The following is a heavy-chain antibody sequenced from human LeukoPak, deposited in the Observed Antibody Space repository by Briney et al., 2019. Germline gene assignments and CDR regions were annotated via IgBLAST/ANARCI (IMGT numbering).Heavy chain of an antibody. CDR2: ITTSGST. V-gene: IGHV3-23*01. CDR3: AKAPVWNYYYGLDV. D-gene: IGHD2-21*01. Sequence: GGSLRLSCAASGLTASHNVNNAMSWVRHAPGKGLEWVSGITTSGSTYYADSVKGRFTISRENSNNTLYLHMDSLRAVDTAVCYCAKAPVWNYYYGLDVWGQGTTVTVSS. J-gene: IGHJ6*02. CDR1: GLTASHNVNNA.